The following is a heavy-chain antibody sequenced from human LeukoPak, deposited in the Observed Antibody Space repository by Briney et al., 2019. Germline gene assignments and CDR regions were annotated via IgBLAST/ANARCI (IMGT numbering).Heavy chain of an antibody. J-gene: IGHJ4*02. CDR1: GFTFRSYA. CDR3: AKDEESYYYDSSGYDS. Sequence: RTGGSLRLSCAASGFTFRSYAMHWVRQAPGKGLEWVAFIQYDGSNKYYADSVKGRFTISRDNSKNTLYLQMNSLRAEDTAVYYCAKDEESYYYDSSGYDSWGQGTLVTVSS. D-gene: IGHD3-22*01. V-gene: IGHV3-30*02. CDR2: IQYDGSNK.